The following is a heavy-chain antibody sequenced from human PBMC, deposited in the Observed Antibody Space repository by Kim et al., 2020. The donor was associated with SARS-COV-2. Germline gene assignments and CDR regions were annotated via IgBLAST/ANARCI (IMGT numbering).Heavy chain of an antibody. CDR3: TRPYYDFWSGYYGMDV. Sequence: SVKGRFTISRDDSKNTAYLQMNSLKTEDTAVYYCTRPYYDFWSGYYGMDVWGQGTTVTVSS. J-gene: IGHJ6*02. D-gene: IGHD3-3*01. V-gene: IGHV3-73*01.